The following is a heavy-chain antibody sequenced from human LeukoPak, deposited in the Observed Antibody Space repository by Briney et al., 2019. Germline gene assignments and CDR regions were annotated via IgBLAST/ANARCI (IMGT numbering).Heavy chain of an antibody. CDR1: GYTFTSYD. CDR3: ARTYCGGDCRGYYYHYYMDV. J-gene: IGHJ6*03. CDR2: MNPNSGNT. V-gene: IGHV1-8*01. Sequence: ASVKVSCKASGYTFTSYDINWVRQATGQGLEWMGWMNPNSGNTGYAQKFQGRVTITRSTSISTAYMELSSLRSDDTAVYYCARTYCGGDCRGYYYHYYMDVWGKGTTVTISS. D-gene: IGHD2-21*02.